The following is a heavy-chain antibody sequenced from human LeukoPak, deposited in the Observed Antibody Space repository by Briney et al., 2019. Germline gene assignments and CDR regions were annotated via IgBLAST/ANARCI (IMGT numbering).Heavy chain of an antibody. J-gene: IGHJ6*02. CDR3: ARDRGIAVASYGMDV. CDR1: GFTFSSYA. Sequence: GGSLRLSCAASGFTFSSYAMHWVRQAPGKGLEWVAVISYDGSNKYYADSVKGRFTISRDNSKNTLYLQMNSLRAEDTAVYYCARDRGIAVASYGMDVWGQGTTVTVSS. V-gene: IGHV3-30-3*01. D-gene: IGHD6-19*01. CDR2: ISYDGSNK.